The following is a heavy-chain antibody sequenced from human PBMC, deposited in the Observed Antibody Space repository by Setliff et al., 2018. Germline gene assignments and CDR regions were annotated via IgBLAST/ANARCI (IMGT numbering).Heavy chain of an antibody. CDR3: AREDGPNYYYYYLDV. D-gene: IGHD2-8*01. CDR2: IQTSGTT. J-gene: IGHJ6*03. CDR1: GGSISSGNYY. V-gene: IGHV4-61*09. Sequence: SETLSLTCTVSGGSISSGNYYWSWIRQPAGKGLEWIGHIQTSGTTNYNPSLKSRVTISVDTSKNQFSLKLSAVTAADTAVYFCAREDGPNYYYYYLDVWGKGTTVTVSS.